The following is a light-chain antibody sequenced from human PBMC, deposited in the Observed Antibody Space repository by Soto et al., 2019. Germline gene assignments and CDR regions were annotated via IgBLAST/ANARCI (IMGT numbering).Light chain of an antibody. Sequence: QSVLTQPPSVSAAPGQKVTISCSGSSSNIANNYVSWYQQLPGTAPKLLIYDNENRPSGIPDRFSGSKSGTSATLGITGLQTGDEADYYCGTWDNSLRAVVFGGGTKVTVL. CDR1: SSNIANNY. CDR3: GTWDNSLRAVV. V-gene: IGLV1-51*01. J-gene: IGLJ2*01. CDR2: DNE.